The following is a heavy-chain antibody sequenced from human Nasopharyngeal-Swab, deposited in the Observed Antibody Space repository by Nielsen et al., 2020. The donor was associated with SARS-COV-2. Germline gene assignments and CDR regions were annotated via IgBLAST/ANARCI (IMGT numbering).Heavy chain of an antibody. CDR1: GFSFSSYS. V-gene: IGHV3-21*06. D-gene: IGHD3-22*01. Sequence: GESLKISCAASGFSFSSYSMNWVRQAPGKGPEWVSFISSSKSYIYYADSVKGRFTISRDNAKNTLYLQMNSLRDEDTAVYYCARRDNHDSSGYYSAHAFDIWGQGTMVTVSS. CDR2: ISSSKSYI. CDR3: ARRDNHDSSGYYSAHAFDI. J-gene: IGHJ3*02.